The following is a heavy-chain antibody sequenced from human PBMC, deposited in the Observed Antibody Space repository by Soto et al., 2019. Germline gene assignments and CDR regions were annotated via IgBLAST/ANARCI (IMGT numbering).Heavy chain of an antibody. CDR3: ARDQPGGGGRYRYGYFDYYYGMDV. J-gene: IGHJ6*02. Sequence: PGGSLRLSCAASGFTVSSNYMSWVRQAPGKGLEWVSVIYSGGSTYYADSVKGRFTISRDNSKNTLYLQMNSLRAEDTAVYYCARDQPGGGGRYRYGYFDYYYGMDVWGQGTTVTVSS. V-gene: IGHV3-53*01. CDR2: IYSGGST. D-gene: IGHD5-18*01. CDR1: GFTVSSNY.